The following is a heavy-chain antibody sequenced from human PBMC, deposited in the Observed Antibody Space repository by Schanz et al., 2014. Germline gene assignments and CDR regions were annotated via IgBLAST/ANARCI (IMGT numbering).Heavy chain of an antibody. Sequence: QVQLVESGGGLVKPGGSLRLSCAASGFIFSDYYMAWIRQAPGKGPEYVSYISSGGTNTYHSDSVKGRFTISRDNAKNPLYLKMNSLRADDTALYCGARDRGNADLDYWGQGTLXTVSS. V-gene: IGHV3-11*04. J-gene: IGHJ4*02. CDR2: ISSGGTNT. CDR1: GFIFSDYY. D-gene: IGHD1-1*01. CDR3: ARDRGNADLDY.